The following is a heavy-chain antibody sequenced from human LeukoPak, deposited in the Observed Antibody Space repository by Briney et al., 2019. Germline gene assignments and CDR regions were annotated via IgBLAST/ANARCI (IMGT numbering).Heavy chain of an antibody. V-gene: IGHV3-7*03. CDR1: GFTFRIYA. Sequence: PGGSLRLSCAASGFTFRIYAMSWSRQAPGKGLEWVASINSDGSEGYYADVVKGRFTISRDNAKNSLYLQINSLRAEDTAVYYCARSSYSSSSSVWGQGTMVTVSS. CDR3: ARSSYSSSSSV. CDR2: INSDGSEG. J-gene: IGHJ3*01. D-gene: IGHD6-6*01.